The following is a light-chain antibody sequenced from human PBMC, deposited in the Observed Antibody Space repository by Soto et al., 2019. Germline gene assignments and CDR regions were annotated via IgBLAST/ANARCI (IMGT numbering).Light chain of an antibody. V-gene: IGKV2-28*01. CDR3: MQALQTPRT. Sequence: DIVMTQSPLSLPVTPGEPASISCRSSQSHLHSNGYNYLDWYLQKPGQSPQLLIYLGSNRASGVPDRFSGSGSGTDFTLKISRVEAEDVGVYYCMQALQTPRTFGPGTKVDIK. CDR2: LGS. J-gene: IGKJ3*01. CDR1: QSHLHSNGYNY.